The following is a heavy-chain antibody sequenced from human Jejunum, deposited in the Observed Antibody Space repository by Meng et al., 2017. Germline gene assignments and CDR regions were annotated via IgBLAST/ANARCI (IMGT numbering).Heavy chain of an antibody. CDR2: ISPLSGTT. D-gene: IGHD3-22*01. J-gene: IGHJ4*02. V-gene: IGHV1-46*01. CDR3: ARGHYDTSGSYFDLRDSPKDYFDY. Sequence: ASVKVSCKASGYTFTSYYMHWVRQAPGQGLGWMGIISPLSGTTSYAQNFQGRVTMTRDTSTNTVYMELGSLRSEDTAVYYCARGHYDTSGSYFDLRDSPKDYFDYWGQGTLVTVSS. CDR1: GYTFTSYY.